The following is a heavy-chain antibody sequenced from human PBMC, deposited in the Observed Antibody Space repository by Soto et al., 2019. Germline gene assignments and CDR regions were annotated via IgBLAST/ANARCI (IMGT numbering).Heavy chain of an antibody. CDR1: GYGFTSYW. CDR2: IYPGDSDT. V-gene: IGHV5-51*01. J-gene: IGHJ4*02. D-gene: IGHD1-26*01. CDR3: ERKGSGSYFPFDY. Sequence: ESLKISCKGSGYGFTSYWIGWVRQMPGKGLEWMGIIYPGDSDTRYSPSFQGQVTISADKSISTAYLQWSGLKASDTAMYYCERKGSGSYFPFDYWGQGTLVTVSS.